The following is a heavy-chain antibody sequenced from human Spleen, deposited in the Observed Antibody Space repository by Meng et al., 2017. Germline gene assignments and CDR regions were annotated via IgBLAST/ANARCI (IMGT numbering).Heavy chain of an antibody. CDR2: IYYSGST. CDR3: AKVHSNSPYFDY. D-gene: IGHD6-6*01. Sequence: QVQLQGSGPGLVKPSGTLSLTCAVSGGSISSGGYYWSWILQHPGKGLEWIGYIYYSGSTYYNPSLKSRVTISVDTSKNQFSLKLSSVTAADTAVYYCAKVHSNSPYFDYWGQGTLVTSPQ. CDR1: GGSISSGGYY. V-gene: IGHV4-31*11. J-gene: IGHJ4*02.